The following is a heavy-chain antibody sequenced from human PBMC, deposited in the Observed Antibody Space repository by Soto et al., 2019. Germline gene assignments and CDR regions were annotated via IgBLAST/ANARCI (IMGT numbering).Heavy chain of an antibody. CDR2: IYYSGST. V-gene: IGHV4-59*08. Sequence: SETLSLTCTVSGGSISSYYWSWIRQPPGKGLEWIGYIYYSGSTNYNPSLKSRVTISVDTSKNQFSLKLGSVTAADTAVYYCAGSDFWSGAPLPDYWGQGTLVTVSS. D-gene: IGHD3-3*01. J-gene: IGHJ4*02. CDR3: AGSDFWSGAPLPDY. CDR1: GGSISSYY.